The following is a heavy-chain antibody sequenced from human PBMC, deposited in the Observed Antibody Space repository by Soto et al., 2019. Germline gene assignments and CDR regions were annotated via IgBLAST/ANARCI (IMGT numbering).Heavy chain of an antibody. CDR3: ARISGTYHDY. D-gene: IGHD1-1*01. J-gene: IGHJ4*02. CDR2: ISPSGDST. Sequence: DSVWVSCKAFGDTFTNYYMNWVRQAPGQGLEWMGVISPSGDSTTYAQRFQGKITMTRDTSTSTLYMELSSLRSDDTAVYRCARISGTYHDYWAQGSPDTVSS. CDR1: GDTFTNYY. V-gene: IGHV1-46*01.